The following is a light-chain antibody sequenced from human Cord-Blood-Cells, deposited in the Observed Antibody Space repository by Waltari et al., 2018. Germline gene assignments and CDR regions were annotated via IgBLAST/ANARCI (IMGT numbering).Light chain of an antibody. CDR3: QQSYSTPFT. CDR1: QSIISY. J-gene: IGKJ3*01. Sequence: DIQMTQSPSSLSASVGDRVTITCRASQSIISYLNWYQQKPGKAPKLLIYAASSLQSGVPSRFSGSGSGTDFTRTISSLQPEDFATYYCQQSYSTPFTFGPGTKVDIK. V-gene: IGKV1-39*01. CDR2: AAS.